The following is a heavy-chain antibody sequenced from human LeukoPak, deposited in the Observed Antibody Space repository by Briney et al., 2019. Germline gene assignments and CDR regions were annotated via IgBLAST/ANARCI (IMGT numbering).Heavy chain of an antibody. CDR1: GLTFPRYA. CDR3: AKWGDFWTGLNNWYFEL. V-gene: IGHV3-23*01. CDR2: ISRSGRDT. J-gene: IGHJ2*01. D-gene: IGHD3/OR15-3a*01. Sequence: GGSLRLSCAASGLTFPRYAFAWLRQAPGRGLQWVSGISRSGRDTFYSDSVKRRFSISRDNSKNTHYLQISSLTAEDTAVYYCAKWGDFWTGLNNWYFELWGRGTLVTVSS.